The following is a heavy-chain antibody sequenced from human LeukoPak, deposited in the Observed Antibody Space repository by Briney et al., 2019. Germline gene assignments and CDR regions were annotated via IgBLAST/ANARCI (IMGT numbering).Heavy chain of an antibody. CDR3: ARDIGSRDGSYFDY. V-gene: IGHV1-2*02. D-gene: IGHD5-24*01. CDR2: INPNSGGT. CDR1: GYTFTGYY. J-gene: IGHJ4*02. Sequence: ATVKVSCKASGYTFTGYYMHWVRQAPGQGLEWMGWINPNSGGTNYAQKFQGRVTMTRDTSISTAYMELSRLRSDDTAVYYCARDIGSRDGSYFDYWGQGTLVTVSS.